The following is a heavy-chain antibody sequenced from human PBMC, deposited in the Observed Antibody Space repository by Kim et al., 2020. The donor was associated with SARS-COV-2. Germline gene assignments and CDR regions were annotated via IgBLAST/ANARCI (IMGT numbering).Heavy chain of an antibody. CDR3: AKVVGYYGMDV. J-gene: IGHJ6*02. CDR1: GFTFDDYA. V-gene: IGHV3-9*01. Sequence: GGSLRLSCAASGFTFDDYAMHWVRQAPGKGLEWVSGISWNSGSIGSADSVKGRFTISRDNAKNSLYLQMNSLRAEDTALYYFAKVVGYYGMDVWGQGTTVSVSS. CDR2: ISWNSGSI.